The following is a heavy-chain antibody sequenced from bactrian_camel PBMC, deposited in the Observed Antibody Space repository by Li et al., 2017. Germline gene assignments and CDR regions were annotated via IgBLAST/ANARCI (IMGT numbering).Heavy chain of an antibody. V-gene: IGHV3S53*01. CDR1: GNGGSNVC. CDR3: ANFGRGGSAY. J-gene: IGHJ4*01. Sequence: HVRLVESGGGSVQTGGSLNLSCAVSGNGGSNVCMGWFRQVPGKTEREGVAHIDDGGNTRYSDSVRGRFTISRDNAKNTLYLQLNSLKTEDTAMYYCANFGRGGSAYWGQGTQVTVS. CDR2: IDDGGNT. D-gene: IGHD6*01.